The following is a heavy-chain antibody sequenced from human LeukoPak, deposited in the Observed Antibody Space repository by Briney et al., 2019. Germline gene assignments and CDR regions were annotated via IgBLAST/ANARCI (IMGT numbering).Heavy chain of an antibody. CDR3: ARDKATTYYYYYMDV. CDR1: GYSFTSYY. D-gene: IGHD1-26*01. Sequence: ASVKVSCKASGYSFTSYYMHWVRQAPGQGLEWMGIINPSGGSTSYAQKFQGRVTMTRDMSTSTVYMELSSLRSEDTAVYYCARDKATTYYYYYMDVWGKGTTVTVSS. J-gene: IGHJ6*03. CDR2: INPSGGST. V-gene: IGHV1-46*01.